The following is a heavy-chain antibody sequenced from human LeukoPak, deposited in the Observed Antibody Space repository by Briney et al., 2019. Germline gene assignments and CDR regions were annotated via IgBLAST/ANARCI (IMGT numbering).Heavy chain of an antibody. J-gene: IGHJ3*02. CDR2: ISSSSSYI. V-gene: IGHV3-21*01. Sequence: PGGSLRLSCAASGFTFSSYSMNWVRQAPGKGLEWVSSISSSSSYICYADSVKGRFTISRDNAKNSLYLQMNSLRAEDTAVYYCARDSVSSSWYGTAFDIWGQGTMVTVSS. D-gene: IGHD6-13*01. CDR1: GFTFSSYS. CDR3: ARDSVSSSWYGTAFDI.